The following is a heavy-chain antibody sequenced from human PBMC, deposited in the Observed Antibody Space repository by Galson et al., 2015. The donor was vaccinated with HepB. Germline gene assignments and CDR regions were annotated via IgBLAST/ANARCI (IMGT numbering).Heavy chain of an antibody. V-gene: IGHV3-30-3*01. CDR1: GFTFSSYA. CDR3: ARALPTIAVAGTGVFDY. CDR2: ISYDGSNK. J-gene: IGHJ4*02. D-gene: IGHD6-19*01. Sequence: SLRLSCAASGFTFSSYAMHWVRQAPGKGLEWVAVISYDGSNKYYADSVKGRFTISRDNSKNTLYLQMNSLRAEDTAVYYCARALPTIAVAGTGVFDYWGQGTLVTVSS.